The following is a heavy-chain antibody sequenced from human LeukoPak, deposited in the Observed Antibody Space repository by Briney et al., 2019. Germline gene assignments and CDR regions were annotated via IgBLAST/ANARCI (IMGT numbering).Heavy chain of an antibody. CDR1: GFILSNYA. CDR3: AKDGTTVTTWYFQH. CDR2: ISGGGGGS. J-gene: IGHJ1*01. Sequence: PGGSLRLSCAASGFILSNYAMSWVRQAPGKGLEWVSSISGGGGGSYYADSVKGRFTISRDNSKNTLYLQMNSLRAEDTAVYYCAKDGTTVTTWYFQHWGQGTLVTVSS. D-gene: IGHD4-17*01. V-gene: IGHV3-23*01.